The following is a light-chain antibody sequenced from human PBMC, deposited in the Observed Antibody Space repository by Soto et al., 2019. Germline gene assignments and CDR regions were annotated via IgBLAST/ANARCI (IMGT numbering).Light chain of an antibody. CDR3: QQYDSSSPIT. J-gene: IGKJ5*01. V-gene: IGKV3-20*01. CDR1: QGVSSGY. CDR2: GAS. Sequence: EIVLTQSPGTLSLSPGKRGTLSCRASQGVSSGYLAWYQQKPGQAPRLLIYGASNRATGIPDRFSGSGSGTDFTLTINRLEPEDFAVYYCQQYDSSSPITFGQGTRLEIK.